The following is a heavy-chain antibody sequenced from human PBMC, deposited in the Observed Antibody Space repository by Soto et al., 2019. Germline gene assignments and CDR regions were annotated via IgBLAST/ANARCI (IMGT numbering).Heavy chain of an antibody. CDR1: GYTFTSYD. V-gene: IGHV1-8*01. J-gene: IGHJ5*02. CDR2: MNPNNGNT. D-gene: IGHD6-13*01. CDR3: AREWSSRYWGWFDP. Sequence: QVQLVQSGAEVKKPGASVKVSCMASGYTFTSYDIRWVRQATGEGHEWMGWMNPNNGNTGYAQRIQGRVTMTSNTSISTAYMASRSLRTEERAVDLCAREWSSRYWGWFDPWGQGTLVDVSS.